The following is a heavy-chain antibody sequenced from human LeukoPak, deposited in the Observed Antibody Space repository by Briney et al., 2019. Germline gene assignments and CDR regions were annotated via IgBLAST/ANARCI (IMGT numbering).Heavy chain of an antibody. V-gene: IGHV6-1*01. J-gene: IGHJ4*02. CDR3: ARGHGGYVDS. Sequence: SQTLSLTCAISGDSVSSNSAACNWIRQSPSRGVEWLGRTYYRSQWYSGYAVSVKSRININPDTSQNQFSLQLNSVTPEDTAVYYCARGHGGYVDSWGQGTLVTVSS. D-gene: IGHD5-12*01. CDR2: TYYRSQWYS. CDR1: GDSVSSNSAA.